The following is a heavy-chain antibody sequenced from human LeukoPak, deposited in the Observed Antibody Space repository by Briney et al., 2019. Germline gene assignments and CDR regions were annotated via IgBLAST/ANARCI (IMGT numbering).Heavy chain of an antibody. CDR2: IYYSGST. CDR3: ARHAAVLLWFGELSAWFDP. Sequence: PSETLSLTCTVSGGSISSYYWSWIRQPPGKGLEWIGYIYYSGSTNYNPSLKSRVTISVDTSKNQFSLKLSSVTAADTAVYYCARHAAVLLWFGELSAWFDPWGQGTLVTVSS. CDR1: GGSISSYY. D-gene: IGHD3-10*01. J-gene: IGHJ5*02. V-gene: IGHV4-59*01.